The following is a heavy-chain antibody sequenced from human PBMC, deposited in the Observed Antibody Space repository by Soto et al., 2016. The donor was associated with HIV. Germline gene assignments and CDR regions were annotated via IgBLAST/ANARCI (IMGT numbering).Heavy chain of an antibody. V-gene: IGHV4-61*02. Sequence: VQLQESGPGLVKPSQTLSLTCNVSGGSISSGSYYWNWIRQPAGKGLEWIGRYFASGNVIYNPSLKSRVTISIDKSQNQLSLRLTSVTAADTALYYCARDYLPGQHRNFFDSWGQGTLVTVSS. D-gene: IGHD2-2*01. CDR3: ARDYLPGQHRNFFDS. CDR1: GGSISSGSYY. CDR2: YFASGNV. J-gene: IGHJ5*01.